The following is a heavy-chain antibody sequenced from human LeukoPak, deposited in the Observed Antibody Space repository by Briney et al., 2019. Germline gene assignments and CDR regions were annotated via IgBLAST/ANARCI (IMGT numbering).Heavy chain of an antibody. Sequence: PSETLSLTCAVYGGSFSGYYWSWIRQPPGKGLEWIGEINHSGSTNYNPSLKSRVTISVDTSKNQFSLKLSSVTAADTAVYYCARGHFGWYTKKVSGFDYWGQGTLVTVSS. CDR3: ARGHFGWYTKKVSGFDY. J-gene: IGHJ4*02. CDR1: GGSFSGYY. V-gene: IGHV4-34*01. D-gene: IGHD6-19*01. CDR2: INHSGST.